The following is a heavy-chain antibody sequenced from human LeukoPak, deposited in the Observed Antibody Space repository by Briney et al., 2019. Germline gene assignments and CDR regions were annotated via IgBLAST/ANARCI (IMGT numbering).Heavy chain of an antibody. D-gene: IGHD3-3*01. CDR2: IWYDGTDT. CDR1: GVTFSSYG. V-gene: IGHV3-33*08. J-gene: IGHJ4*01. CDR3: ARGFLDFDF. Sequence: GGSLRLSCAASGVTFSSYGMHWVRQAPGKGLEWVALIWYDGTDTYYADSAKGRFTISRDDSKNTVYLQRNSLRAEDTAFYYCARGFLDFDFWGHGTLVTVSS.